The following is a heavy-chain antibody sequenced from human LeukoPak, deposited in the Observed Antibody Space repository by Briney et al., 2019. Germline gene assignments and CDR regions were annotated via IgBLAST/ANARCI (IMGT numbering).Heavy chain of an antibody. J-gene: IGHJ4*02. D-gene: IGHD6-13*01. V-gene: IGHV1-24*01. CDR1: GYTLTELS. CDR2: FDPEDGET. CDR3: ATMEQQLAHKPFDY. Sequence: GASVKVSCKVSGYTLTELSMHWVRQAPGKGLEWMGGFDPEDGETIYAQKFQGRVTMTEDTSTDTAYMELSSLRSEDTAVYYCATMEQQLAHKPFDYWGQGTLVTVSS.